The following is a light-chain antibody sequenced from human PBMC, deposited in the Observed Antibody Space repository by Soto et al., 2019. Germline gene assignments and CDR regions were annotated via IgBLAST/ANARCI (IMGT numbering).Light chain of an antibody. CDR2: LAS. V-gene: IGKV1-17*01. J-gene: IGKJ1*01. CDR1: QVIGND. CDR3: LQHNSYPWT. Sequence: DIQMTQSPSSLSASIGDRVIITCRASQVIGNDVAWYQQKPLKAPQRLIYLASTLQTGVPSRFSGSGSGTEFTLTISSLQPEDFATYYCLQHNSYPWTFGQGTKV.